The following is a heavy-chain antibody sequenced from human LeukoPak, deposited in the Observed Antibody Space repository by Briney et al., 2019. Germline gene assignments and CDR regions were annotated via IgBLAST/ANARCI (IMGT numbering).Heavy chain of an antibody. V-gene: IGHV3-30*18. CDR1: GFAFSSYG. D-gene: IGHD3-10*01. CDR2: ISYDGSNK. Sequence: GGSLRLSCAASGFAFSSYGMHWVRQAPGKGLEWVAVISYDGSNKYYADSVKGRFTISRDNSKNTLYLQMNSLRAEDTAVYYCAKPYGSGSYYNGYYFDYWGQGTLVTVSS. CDR3: AKPYGSGSYYNGYYFDY. J-gene: IGHJ4*02.